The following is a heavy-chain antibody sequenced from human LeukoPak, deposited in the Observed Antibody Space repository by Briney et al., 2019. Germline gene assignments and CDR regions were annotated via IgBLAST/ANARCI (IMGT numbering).Heavy chain of an antibody. J-gene: IGHJ4*02. CDR3: ANWGYFDY. V-gene: IGHV3-30*18. CDR1: GFTFSRHG. D-gene: IGHD3-16*01. CDR2: ISYDGSNK. Sequence: GGSLRLSCAASGFTFSRHGIHWVRQAPGKGLEWVAVISYDGSNKYYADSVKGRFTISRDNSKNTLYLQMNSLRAEDTAVYYCANWGYFDYWGQGTLVTVSS.